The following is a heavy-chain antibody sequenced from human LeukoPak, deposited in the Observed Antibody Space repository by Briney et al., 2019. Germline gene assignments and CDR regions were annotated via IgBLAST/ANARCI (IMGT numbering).Heavy chain of an antibody. D-gene: IGHD4-17*01. CDR2: INPNSGGT. CDR1: GYTFTGYY. J-gene: IGHJ6*03. CDR3: AREHLSTVTTYLYYYYYMDV. Sequence: ASVKVSCKASGYTFTGYYMHWVRQAPGQGLEWMGWINPNSGGTNYAQKFQGRVTMTRDTSIRTAYMELSRLRSDDTAVYYCAREHLSTVTTYLYYYYYMDVWGKGTTVTVSS. V-gene: IGHV1-2*02.